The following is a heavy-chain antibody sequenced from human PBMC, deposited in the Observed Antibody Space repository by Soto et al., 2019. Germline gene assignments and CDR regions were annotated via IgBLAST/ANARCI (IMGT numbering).Heavy chain of an antibody. V-gene: IGHV5-51*01. D-gene: IGHD6-19*01. CDR1: RYSFTSYW. CDR3: ARHRGGSSGWSPEFDY. CDR2: IYPGDSDT. J-gene: IGHJ4*02. Sequence: VESLKISCEGSRYSFTSYWIGWVRQMPGKGREWMGIIYPGDSDTRYSPSLQGQVTISADKSISTAYLQWSSLKASDTAMYYCARHRGGSSGWSPEFDYWGQGTLVTVS.